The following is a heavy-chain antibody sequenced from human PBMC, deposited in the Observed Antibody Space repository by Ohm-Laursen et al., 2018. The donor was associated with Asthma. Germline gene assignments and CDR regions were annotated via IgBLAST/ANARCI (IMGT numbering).Heavy chain of an antibody. CDR3: ATGYGQYYDY. V-gene: IGHV3-21*01. J-gene: IGHJ4*02. Sequence: SLRLSCAASGFTFESYWMNWVRQAPGKGLEWVSSISSGSSYINYADSVKGRFTISRDNAKSTLHLQMNSLRAEDTAVYFCATGYGQYYDYWGQGTLVTVSS. CDR1: GFTFESYW. D-gene: IGHD2/OR15-2a*01. CDR2: ISSGSSYI.